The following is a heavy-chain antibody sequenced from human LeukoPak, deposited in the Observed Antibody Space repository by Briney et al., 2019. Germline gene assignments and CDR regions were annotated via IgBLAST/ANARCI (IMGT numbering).Heavy chain of an antibody. J-gene: IGHJ4*02. CDR3: ARAIRVSGANTGPFDY. CDR1: GNYW. Sequence: PGGSLRLSCAASGNYWMHWVRQAPGKGLEWVSVIYSGGSTYYADSVKGRFTISRDNSKNTLYLQMNSLRAEDTAVYYCARAIRVSGANTGPFDYWGQGTLVNGSP. D-gene: IGHD1-26*01. V-gene: IGHV3-53*01. CDR2: IYSGGST.